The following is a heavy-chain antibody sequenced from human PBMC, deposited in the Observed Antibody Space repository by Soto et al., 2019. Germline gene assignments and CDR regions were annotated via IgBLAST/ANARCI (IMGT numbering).Heavy chain of an antibody. CDR1: GFAFGGFT. J-gene: IGHJ4*02. Sequence: VPVLESGGGLVQPGGSLRLSCSVSGFAFGGFTMTWVRQAPGKGLEWVSSISGSAARTYYADSVQGRFTISRDNSKSTLYLQMNRLRVEDTAEYYCTRGGVGTTGSCDFWGQGTLVAVSS. CDR2: ISGSAART. CDR3: TRGGVGTTGSCDF. V-gene: IGHV3-23*01. D-gene: IGHD6-13*01.